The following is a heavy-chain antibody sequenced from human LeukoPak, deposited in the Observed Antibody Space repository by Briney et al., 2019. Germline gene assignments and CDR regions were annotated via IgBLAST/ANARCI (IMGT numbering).Heavy chain of an antibody. CDR2: INPNSGGT. V-gene: IGHV1-2*02. CDR3: ARSYRNGNWFDP. CDR1: GYTFTGYY. D-gene: IGHD4-11*01. J-gene: IGHJ5*02. Sequence: GASVKVSCKASGYTFTGYYMHWVRQAPGQGLEWMGWINPNSGGTNYAQKFQGRVTMTTDTSTSTAYMELRSLRFDDTAVYYCARSYRNGNWFDPWGQGTLVTVSS.